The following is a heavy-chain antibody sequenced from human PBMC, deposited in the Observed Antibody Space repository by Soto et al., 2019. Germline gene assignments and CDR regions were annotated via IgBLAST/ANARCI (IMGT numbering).Heavy chain of an antibody. J-gene: IGHJ5*02. Sequence: SETLSLTCNMSGDSYSISTYSWSRIRQPPGKALQWIGFIYQSGVTSYNPSLASRVSISLDRSNNQCSLKLKSVTAADTAVYFCAGMPYTSGLRFDPWGPGTLVTVSS. CDR2: IYQSGVT. CDR1: GDSYSISTYS. D-gene: IGHD6-19*01. V-gene: IGHV4-30-2*01. CDR3: AGMPYTSGLRFDP.